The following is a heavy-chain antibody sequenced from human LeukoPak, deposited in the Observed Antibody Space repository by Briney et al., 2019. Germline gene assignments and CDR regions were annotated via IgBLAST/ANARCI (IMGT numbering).Heavy chain of an antibody. D-gene: IGHD1-26*01. CDR1: DGSINSYY. CDR2: IYYNGNT. J-gene: IGHJ6*02. Sequence: SETLSLTCSVSDGSINSYYWNWIRRPPGKGLEWIGYIYYNGNTNYSPSLKSRVTMSVDTSKSLFSLKVSSVTAADTAVYYCARGRSNYYGMDVWGQGTTVTVSS. V-gene: IGHV4-59*01. CDR3: ARGRSNYYGMDV.